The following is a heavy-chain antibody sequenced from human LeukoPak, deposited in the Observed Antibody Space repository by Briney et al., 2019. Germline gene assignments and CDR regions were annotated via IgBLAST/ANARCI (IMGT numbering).Heavy chain of an antibody. CDR2: ISSSSYI. D-gene: IGHD6-13*01. J-gene: IGHJ4*02. Sequence: GSLRLSCAASGFTFSSYSMNWVRQAPGKGLEWVSSISSSSYIYYADSVKGRFTISRDNAKNSVYLQMNSLTDEDTGVYYCARGGGSGRYGLPFDSWGQGTLVTVSS. CDR1: GFTFSSYS. V-gene: IGHV3-21*01. CDR3: ARGGGSGRYGLPFDS.